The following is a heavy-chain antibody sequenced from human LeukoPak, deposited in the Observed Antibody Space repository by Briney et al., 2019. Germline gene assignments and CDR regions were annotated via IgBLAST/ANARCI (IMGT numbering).Heavy chain of an antibody. CDR1: GFTFSDSW. Sequence: GGSLRLSCAASGFTFSDSWMTWVRQAPGKGLEWVANIKQDGSEKYYVDSVKGRFTISRDNAKNSLYLQMNSLRVEDTAVYYCARVGPRIATRQALDYWGQGTLVTVSS. J-gene: IGHJ4*02. D-gene: IGHD6-6*01. V-gene: IGHV3-7*01. CDR3: ARVGPRIATRQALDY. CDR2: IKQDGSEK.